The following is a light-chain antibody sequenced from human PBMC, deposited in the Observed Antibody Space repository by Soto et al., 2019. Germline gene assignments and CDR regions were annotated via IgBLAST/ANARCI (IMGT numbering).Light chain of an antibody. V-gene: IGLV2-14*01. J-gene: IGLJ2*01. CDR1: SSDVGGYNY. CDR2: DVS. CDR3: SSYTSRSTLVV. Sequence: QSALTQPASVSGSPGQSITISCTGTSSDVGGYNYVSWYQQHPGKAPKLMIYDVSNRPSGVSNRFSGSKSGNTASLTISGLQAEDEADYYCSSYTSRSTLVVFGGGTQRTVL.